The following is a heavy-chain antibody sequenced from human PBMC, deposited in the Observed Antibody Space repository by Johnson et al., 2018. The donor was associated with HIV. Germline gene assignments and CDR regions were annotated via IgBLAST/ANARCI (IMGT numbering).Heavy chain of an antibody. D-gene: IGHD1-26*01. V-gene: IGHV3-15*01. CDR1: GFTFNNAW. CDR3: TTDWGSYHEYAFDI. CDR2: IKSQTDGGTT. J-gene: IGHJ3*02. Sequence: VQLVESGGGLVKPGGSLRLSCAASGFTFNNAWMSWVRQTPGKGLEWVGRIKSQTDGGTTDYAAPVKGRVTITRDDSKNTLYLQMNSLKTEDTAVYSCTTDWGSYHEYAFDIWGQGTMVTVSS.